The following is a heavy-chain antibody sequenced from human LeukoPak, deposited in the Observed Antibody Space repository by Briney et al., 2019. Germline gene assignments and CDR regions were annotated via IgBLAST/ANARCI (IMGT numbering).Heavy chain of an antibody. CDR3: AREGKGYYGSSGDAFDI. CDR1: GGTFSSYT. V-gene: IGHV1-69*04. Sequence: GASVKVSCKASGGTFSSYTISWVRQAPGQGLEWMGRIIPILGIANYAQKFQGRVTITADKSTSTAYMELSSLRSEDTAVYYCAREGKGYYGSSGDAFDIWGQGTMVTVPS. J-gene: IGHJ3*02. CDR2: IIPILGIA. D-gene: IGHD3-10*01.